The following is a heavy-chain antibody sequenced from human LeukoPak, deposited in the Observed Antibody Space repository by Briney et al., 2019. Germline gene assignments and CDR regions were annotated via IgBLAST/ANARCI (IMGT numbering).Heavy chain of an antibody. V-gene: IGHV3-23*01. CDR3: AKGSYYCDYSTHWFDP. Sequence: GSLRLSCAASGFTFSSYAMSWVRQAPGKGLEWVSAISGSGGSTYYADSVKGRFTISRDNSKNTLYLQMNSLRAEDTAVYYCAKGSYYCDYSTHWFDPWGQGTLVTVSS. D-gene: IGHD4-17*01. J-gene: IGHJ5*02. CDR1: GFTFSSYA. CDR2: ISGSGGST.